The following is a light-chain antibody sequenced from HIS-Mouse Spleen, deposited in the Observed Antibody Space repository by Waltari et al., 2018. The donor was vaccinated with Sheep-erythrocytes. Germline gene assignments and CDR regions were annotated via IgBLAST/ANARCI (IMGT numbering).Light chain of an antibody. J-gene: IGKJ1*01. Sequence: DIVMTQSPYSLAVALGERATINCNSSQSVLYSSNNKNYLAWYQQKPGQPPKLLIYWGSNRESGVPDRFSGSGSGTEFTLTISSLQAEDVAVYYCQQYYSTPRTFGQGTKVEIK. V-gene: IGKV4-1*01. CDR2: WGS. CDR1: QSVLYSSNNKNY. CDR3: QQYYSTPRT.